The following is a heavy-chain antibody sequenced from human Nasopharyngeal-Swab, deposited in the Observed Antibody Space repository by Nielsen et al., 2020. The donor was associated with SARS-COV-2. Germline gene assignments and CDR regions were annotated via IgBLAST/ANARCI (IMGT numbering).Heavy chain of an antibody. J-gene: IGHJ4*02. CDR3: AGAVGGSYLDY. D-gene: IGHD1-26*01. CDR2: ISAYNGNT. Sequence: WVRQAPGQGLEWMGWISAYNGNTNYAQKLQGRVTMTTDTSTSTAYMELRSLRSDDTAVYYCAGAVGGSYLDYWGQGTLVTVSS. V-gene: IGHV1-18*01.